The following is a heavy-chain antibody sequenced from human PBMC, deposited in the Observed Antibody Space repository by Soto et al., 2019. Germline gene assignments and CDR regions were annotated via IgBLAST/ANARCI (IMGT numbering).Heavy chain of an antibody. CDR2: ISYDGSNK. Sequence: QVQLVESGGGVVQPGRSLRLSCAASGFTFSNYGMHWVRQAPGKGLEWVAVISYDGSNKYYADSVKGRFTISRDNSKNTLYLQMNSLRAEDTAVYYCAKAISGWYFAYWGQGTLVTVSS. D-gene: IGHD6-19*01. CDR1: GFTFSNYG. V-gene: IGHV3-30*18. CDR3: AKAISGWYFAY. J-gene: IGHJ4*02.